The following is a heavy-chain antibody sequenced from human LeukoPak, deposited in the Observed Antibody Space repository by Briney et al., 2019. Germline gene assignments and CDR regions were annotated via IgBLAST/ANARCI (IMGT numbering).Heavy chain of an antibody. CDR1: GGSISSSSYY. D-gene: IGHD3-16*01. J-gene: IGHJ2*01. Sequence: PSETLSLTCAVSGGSISSSSYYWDWIRQPPGTGLEWIGSKYYSGSTSYYKPSLKSRVTISVDTSKNEFSLKLSSVTAADTAVYYCARVRLGDSNWYFDLWGRGTLLTVSS. CDR2: KYYSGSTS. CDR3: ARVRLGDSNWYFDL. V-gene: IGHV4-39*02.